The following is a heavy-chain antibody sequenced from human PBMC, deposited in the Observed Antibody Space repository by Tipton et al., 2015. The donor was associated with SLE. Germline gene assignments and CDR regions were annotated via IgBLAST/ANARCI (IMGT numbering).Heavy chain of an antibody. CDR3: ARGPTPVDP. Sequence: TLSLTCTVSRGSISRGGYYWSWIRLHPGKGLEWIGYIYYSGSTLYNPSLKSRATISVDTSTNQFSLKLASVTAADTAVYYCARGPTPVDPWGQGTLVIVSS. CDR1: RGSISRGGYY. J-gene: IGHJ5*02. V-gene: IGHV4-31*03. CDR2: IYYSGST.